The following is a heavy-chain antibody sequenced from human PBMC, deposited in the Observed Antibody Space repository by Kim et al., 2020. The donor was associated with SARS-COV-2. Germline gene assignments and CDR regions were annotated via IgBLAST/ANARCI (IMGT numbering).Heavy chain of an antibody. CDR2: IYYSGST. J-gene: IGHJ4*02. CDR1: GGSISSGGYY. V-gene: IGHV4-31*03. CDR3: ARDRGGDCYFDY. D-gene: IGHD2-21*02. Sequence: SETLSLTCTVSGGSISSGGYYWSWIRQHPGKGLEWIGYIYYSGSTYYNPSLKSRVTISVDTSKNQFSLKLSSVTAADTAVYYCARDRGGDCYFDYWGQGTLVTVSS.